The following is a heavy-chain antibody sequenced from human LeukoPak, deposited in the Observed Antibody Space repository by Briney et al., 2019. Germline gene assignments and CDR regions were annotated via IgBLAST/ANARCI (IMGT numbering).Heavy chain of an antibody. D-gene: IGHD3-9*01. Sequence: SSETLSLTCTVSGGSISSYYWSWIRQHPGKGLEWIGYIYYSGSTHYNPSLKSRVTISVDTSKNQFSLKLSSVTAADTAVYYCARDMTDWWFDPWGQGTLVTVSS. CDR2: IYYSGST. CDR1: GGSISSYY. CDR3: ARDMTDWWFDP. V-gene: IGHV4-59*06. J-gene: IGHJ5*02.